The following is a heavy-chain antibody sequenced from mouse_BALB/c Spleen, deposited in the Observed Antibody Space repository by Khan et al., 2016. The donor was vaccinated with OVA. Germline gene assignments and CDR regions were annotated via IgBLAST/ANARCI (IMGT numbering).Heavy chain of an antibody. J-gene: IGHJ4*01. Sequence: QVQLQQSGPEVVRPGVSVKISCKGSGDTFSDYAIHWVKQSHAKSLEWIGVISIYNGNTNYNQKFKGKATMTVDKSSSTVYMQLASLTSEDSAIYYYTRGDFLPRLRGIDYWGQGTTVTVSS. CDR1: GDTFSDYA. CDR3: TRGDFLPRLRGIDY. D-gene: IGHD1-1*01. V-gene: IGHV1S137*01. CDR2: ISIYNGNT.